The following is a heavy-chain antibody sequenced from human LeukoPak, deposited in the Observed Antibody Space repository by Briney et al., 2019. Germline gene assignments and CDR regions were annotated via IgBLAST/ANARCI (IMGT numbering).Heavy chain of an antibody. CDR2: ISNDGSYN. Sequence: GGSLRLSCAASGFTFSSYAMHWVRQATGKGLEWVAFISNDGSYNYCTDSVKGRFNISRDNSENTLYPRMNSLRPDDTAVYYCARDGSGTNLFDVGWFDSWGQGTLVTVSS. CDR3: ARDGSGTNLFDVGWFDS. D-gene: IGHD1-26*01. V-gene: IGHV3-30*10. J-gene: IGHJ5*01. CDR1: GFTFSSYA.